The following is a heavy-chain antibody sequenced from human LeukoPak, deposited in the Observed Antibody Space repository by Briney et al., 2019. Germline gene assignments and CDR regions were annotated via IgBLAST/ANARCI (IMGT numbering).Heavy chain of an antibody. D-gene: IGHD6-19*01. CDR1: GGSFSSTAYY. V-gene: IGHV4-39*07. J-gene: IGHJ4*02. Sequence: SETLSLTCGVSGGSFSSTAYYWDWIRQPPGEGLEWIATIDYYERTYYNPSLKSRVTISVDTSKNQFSLKLSSVTAADTAVYYCARSPGGSGWLFDYWGQGTLVTVSS. CDR3: ARSPGGSGWLFDY. CDR2: IDYYERT.